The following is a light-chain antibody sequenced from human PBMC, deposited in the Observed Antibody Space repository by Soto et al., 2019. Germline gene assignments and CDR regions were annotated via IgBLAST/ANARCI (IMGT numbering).Light chain of an antibody. CDR2: KAS. CDR3: QKYNTYRA. CDR1: QTISSW. J-gene: IGKJ1*01. V-gene: IGKV1-5*03. Sequence: DIQMTQSPSTLSGSVGDRVTITCRASQTISSWLAWYQQKPGKAPKLLTYKASTLESGVPSRSSGSGSGTEFTLTISRLQRDDFATYYCQKYNTYRAFGQGTKVDIK.